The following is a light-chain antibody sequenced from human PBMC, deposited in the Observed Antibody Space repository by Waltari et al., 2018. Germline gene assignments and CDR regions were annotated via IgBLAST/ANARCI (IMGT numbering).Light chain of an antibody. CDR2: SNN. Sequence: QSVLTQPPSASGTTGQRVTISCSGSSSNIGSNTVNWYQQLPGTAPKLLIYSNNPRPSGVPDRFSGSKAGTSASLAISGLQSEDEADYYCAAWDDSLNGLVFGTGTKVTVL. V-gene: IGLV1-44*01. J-gene: IGLJ1*01. CDR3: AAWDDSLNGLV. CDR1: SSNIGSNT.